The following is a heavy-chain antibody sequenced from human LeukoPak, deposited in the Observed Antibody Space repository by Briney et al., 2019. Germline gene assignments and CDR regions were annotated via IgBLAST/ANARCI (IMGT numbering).Heavy chain of an antibody. J-gene: IGHJ4*02. CDR2: ISYDGSNK. CDR3: AKDAYSSGWYGGYVDY. V-gene: IGHV3-30*18. Sequence: PGGSLRLSCAASGFTFSSFGMHWVRQAPGKGLEWVAVISYDGSNKYVADSVKGRFTISRDNSKNTLYLQMSSLRAEDTGVYYCAKDAYSSGWYGGYVDYWGQGTLVTVSS. D-gene: IGHD6-19*01. CDR1: GFTFSSFG.